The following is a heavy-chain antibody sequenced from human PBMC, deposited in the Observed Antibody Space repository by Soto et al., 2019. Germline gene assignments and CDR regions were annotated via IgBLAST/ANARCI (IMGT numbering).Heavy chain of an antibody. J-gene: IGHJ6*02. CDR1: GYPFTGYY. Sequence: XSVKVSCNVFGYPFTGYYMDWVRQAPGQGLEWMGWINPNSGGTNYAQKFQGRVTMTRDTSISTAYMELSRLRSDDTAMYYCARDLSSPEHEGPYYYYYGLDVCGQGTTVTVSS. CDR3: ARDLSSPEHEGPYYYYYGLDV. D-gene: IGHD6-13*01. CDR2: INPNSGGT. V-gene: IGHV1-2*02.